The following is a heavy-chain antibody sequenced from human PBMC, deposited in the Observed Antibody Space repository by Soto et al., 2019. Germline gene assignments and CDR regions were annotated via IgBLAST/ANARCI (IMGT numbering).Heavy chain of an antibody. CDR2: IYHSGST. CDR3: ARGSRGSSLHWFDP. Sequence: KPSETLSLTCAVSGGSISSGGYSWSWIRQPPGKGLEWIGYIYHSGSTYYNPSLKSRVTISVDRSKNQFSLKLSSVTAADTAVYYCARGSRGSSLHWFDPWGQGTLVTVSS. V-gene: IGHV4-30-2*01. J-gene: IGHJ5*02. CDR1: GGSISSGGYS. D-gene: IGHD2-2*01.